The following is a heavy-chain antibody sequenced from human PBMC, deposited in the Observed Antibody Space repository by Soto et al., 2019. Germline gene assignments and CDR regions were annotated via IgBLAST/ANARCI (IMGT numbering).Heavy chain of an antibody. Sequence: PSETLSLTCTVSGGSISSGGYYWSWIRQHPGKGLEWIGYIYYSGSTYYNPSLKSRVTISVDTSKNQFSLKLSSVTAADTAVYYCARVVAATLSSFGWFDPWGQGTLVTVSS. D-gene: IGHD2-15*01. V-gene: IGHV4-31*03. CDR2: IYYSGST. J-gene: IGHJ5*02. CDR3: ARVVAATLSSFGWFDP. CDR1: GGSISSGGYY.